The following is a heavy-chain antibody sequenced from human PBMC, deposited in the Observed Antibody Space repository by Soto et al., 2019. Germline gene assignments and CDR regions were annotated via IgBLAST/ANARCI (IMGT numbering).Heavy chain of an antibody. CDR1: GYTFGSYD. Sequence: ASVKVSCKASGYTFGSYDINWVRQATGQRLEWLGWMNPNSGRTGYGQRFQGRITMTSNTSRTTAYMELNSLRSEDTAVYYCARGHPTDNWLDPWGQGTVVTVSS. J-gene: IGHJ5*02. CDR2: MNPNSGRT. V-gene: IGHV1-8*01. CDR3: ARGHPTDNWLDP.